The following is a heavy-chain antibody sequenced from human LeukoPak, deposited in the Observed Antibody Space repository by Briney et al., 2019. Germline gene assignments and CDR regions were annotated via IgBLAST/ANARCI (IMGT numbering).Heavy chain of an antibody. J-gene: IGHJ4*02. CDR3: ARDGVGGLYYFDY. V-gene: IGHV4-30-4*01. CDR2: IYYRGST. Sequence: PSQTLSLTCTVSGGSISSGDYYWSWIRQPPGKGLEWIGYIYYRGSTYYNPSLKSRVTISVDTSKNQFSLKLSSVTAADTAVYYCARDGVGGLYYFDYWGQGTLDTVSS. D-gene: IGHD4-23*01. CDR1: GGSISSGDYY.